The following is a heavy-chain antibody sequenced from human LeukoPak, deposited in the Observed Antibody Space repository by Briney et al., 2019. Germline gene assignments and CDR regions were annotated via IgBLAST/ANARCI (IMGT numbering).Heavy chain of an antibody. J-gene: IGHJ4*02. V-gene: IGHV3-48*01. CDR3: ARDYRGHCSSTSLD. CDR1: GFTFSSYS. Sequence: GRSLRLSCAAPGFTFSSYSMSWVRQAPGKGLEWVSYISCNSSTIYYADSVKGRFTIYRDNAKSSLYLQMNSLRAEDTAVYYCARDYRGHCSSTSLDWGQGTLVTVSS. D-gene: IGHD2-2*01. CDR2: ISCNSSTI.